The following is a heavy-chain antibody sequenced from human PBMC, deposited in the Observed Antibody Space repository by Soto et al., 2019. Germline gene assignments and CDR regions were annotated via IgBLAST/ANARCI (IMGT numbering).Heavy chain of an antibody. J-gene: IGHJ2*01. V-gene: IGHV3-72*01. CDR1: GFTFSDHY. D-gene: IGHD2-8*01. Sequence: EVQLVESGGGLVQPGGSLRLSCAASGFTFSDHYMDWVRQAPGKGLEWVGRIRNKVNSHTTEYAASVKGRFTILRDDSKNSLDLKMNSLKTEHTAVYYCARGYCSNGVCYRYIALWGRGTLVTVSS. CDR3: ARGYCSNGVCYRYIAL. CDR2: IRNKVNSHTT.